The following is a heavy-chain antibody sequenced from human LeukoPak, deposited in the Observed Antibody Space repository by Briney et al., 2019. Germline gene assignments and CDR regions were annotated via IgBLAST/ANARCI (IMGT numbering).Heavy chain of an antibody. V-gene: IGHV4-39*07. J-gene: IGHJ5*02. Sequence: PSETLSLTCAVSGGSISVTGHYWGWVRQPPGRGLEWIGSLHYGGSTYHSPSLKNRVTISVDTSKNQFSLKLSSVTAADTAVYYCARDLWGWLNWFDPWGQGTLVTVSS. CDR3: ARDLWGWLNWFDP. CDR2: LHYGGST. D-gene: IGHD2-21*01. CDR1: GGSISVTGHY.